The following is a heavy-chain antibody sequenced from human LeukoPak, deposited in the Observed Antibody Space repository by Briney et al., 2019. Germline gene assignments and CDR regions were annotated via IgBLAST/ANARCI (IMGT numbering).Heavy chain of an antibody. Sequence: PGGSLRLSCAASGFTFSSYAMSWVRQAPGKGLEWVSPISGCGGSTYNADSVKGRFTISRDNSKNTLYLQMNSLRAEDTAVYYCAREGYYYMDVWGKGTTVTVSS. CDR2: ISGCGGST. CDR3: AREGYYYMDV. J-gene: IGHJ6*03. V-gene: IGHV3-23*01. CDR1: GFTFSSYA.